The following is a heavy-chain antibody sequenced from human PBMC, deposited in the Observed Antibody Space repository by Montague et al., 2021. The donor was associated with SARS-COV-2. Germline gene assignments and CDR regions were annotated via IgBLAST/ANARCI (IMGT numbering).Heavy chain of an antibody. CDR2: IHYSGST. CDR3: SRVAELDVFSVYYYGLDV. D-gene: IGHD5/OR15-5a*01. CDR1: GGSLSSFY. J-gene: IGHJ6*02. Sequence: SETLSLTCSVSGGSLSSFYWCWIWQPPGKGLEHIWYIHYSGSTNSSPSLNSRVPISLDTYKNQFYLNLRSVTTADTAAYYCSRVAELDVFSVYYYGLDVWGQGTTVTVSS. V-gene: IGHV4-59*01.